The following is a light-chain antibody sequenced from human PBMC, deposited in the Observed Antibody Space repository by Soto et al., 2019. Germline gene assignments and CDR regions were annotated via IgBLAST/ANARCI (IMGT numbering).Light chain of an antibody. CDR2: STN. Sequence: QSVLTQPPSASGTPGQRVTISCSGSSSNIGRNPVHWYQQLPGTAPKLLVYSTNQRPSGVPDRFSGSKSGTSASLAISGLQSEDEAEYYCATWDDSLNGVVFGGGTKVTVL. V-gene: IGLV1-44*01. CDR1: SSNIGRNP. J-gene: IGLJ3*02. CDR3: ATWDDSLNGVV.